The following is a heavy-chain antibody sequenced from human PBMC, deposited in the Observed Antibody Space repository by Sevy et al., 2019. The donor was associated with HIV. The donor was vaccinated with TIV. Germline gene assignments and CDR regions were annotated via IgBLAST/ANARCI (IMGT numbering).Heavy chain of an antibody. CDR1: GYKFSSYW. J-gene: IGHJ4*02. D-gene: IGHD2-15*01. CDR2: IYPADSDT. Sequence: GESRKISCRASGYKFSSYWIAWVRQVPGKGLEWVGLIYPADSDTKYSPSFQGQVTISTDRSISTAYLQWRSLKASDSAMYYCAVWGGLEVDKFNSYPAPFDYWGQGTMVTVSS. CDR3: AVWGGLEVDKFNSYPAPFDY. V-gene: IGHV5-51*01.